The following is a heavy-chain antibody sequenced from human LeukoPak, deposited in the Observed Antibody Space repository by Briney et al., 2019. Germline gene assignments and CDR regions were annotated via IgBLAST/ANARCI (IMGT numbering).Heavy chain of an antibody. CDR1: GGSFSGYY. CDR3: ARVPAYYYGSGSYVWFDP. D-gene: IGHD3-10*01. Sequence: SETLSLTCAVYGGSFSGYYWSWIRQPPGKGLEWIGEINHSGSTNYNPSLKSRVTISVDTSKNQFSLKLSSVTAADTAVYYCARVPAYYYGSGSYVWFDPWGQGTLVTVSS. V-gene: IGHV4-34*01. CDR2: INHSGST. J-gene: IGHJ5*02.